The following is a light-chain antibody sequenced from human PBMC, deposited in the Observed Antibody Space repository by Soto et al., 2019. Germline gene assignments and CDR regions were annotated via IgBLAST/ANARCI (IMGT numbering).Light chain of an antibody. CDR3: SSYTTSSTVV. J-gene: IGLJ2*01. CDR2: DVS. Sequence: QSALTQPDSVSGSPGQSITISCTGTSSDVGGYIYVSWYQHHPGKAPKLMIYDVSNRPSGVSNRFSGSKSGNTASLTSSGLQAEEEADYYCSSYTTSSTVVFGGGTKLTVL. CDR1: SSDVGGYIY. V-gene: IGLV2-14*03.